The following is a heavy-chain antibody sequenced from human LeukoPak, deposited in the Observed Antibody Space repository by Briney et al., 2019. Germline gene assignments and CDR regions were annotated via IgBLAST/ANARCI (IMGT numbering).Heavy chain of an antibody. CDR3: ARQITGSGQGFDP. Sequence: WGSLKLSLAASGFTLRSYSITWVLQAPGKGLEVGSAIDGNGGGTYYADAMKGRFSISGDNSQNQLSLQMNSVRAEDTGVYYCARQITGSGQGFDPWGQGTMVAVS. CDR2: IDGNGGGT. J-gene: IGHJ5*02. D-gene: IGHD3-10*01. V-gene: IGHV3-23*01. CDR1: GFTLRSYS.